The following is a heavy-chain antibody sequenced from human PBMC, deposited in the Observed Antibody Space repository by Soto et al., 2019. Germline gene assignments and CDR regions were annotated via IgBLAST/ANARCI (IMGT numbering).Heavy chain of an antibody. CDR2: ISGSGGST. Sequence: EVQLLESGGGLVQPGGSLRLSCAASGFTFSSYAMSWVRQAPGKGLEWVSAISGSGGSTYYADSVKGRFTISRDNSKNTLYLQMNSLRAEDTAVYYCAKDVPYGGNNGIRLRNNWGQGTLVTVSS. J-gene: IGHJ4*02. CDR3: AKDVPYGGNNGIRLRNN. CDR1: GFTFSSYA. D-gene: IGHD4-17*01. V-gene: IGHV3-23*01.